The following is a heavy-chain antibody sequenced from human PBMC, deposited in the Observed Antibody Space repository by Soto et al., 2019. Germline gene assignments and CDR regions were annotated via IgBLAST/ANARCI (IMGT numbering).Heavy chain of an antibody. CDR1: GFSFDRSG. CDR3: TKRVRGFEI. Sequence: DVQLVESGGGLVQPGSSLRLSCEASGFSFDRSGMHWVREIPGKGLEWVSGISYNSVVINYVDSVKGRFTIFRDNAKNSLDLKMNSLRPEATAVYYCTKRVRGFEICSQGTMVTVSS. CDR2: ISYNSVVI. V-gene: IGHV3-9*01. J-gene: IGHJ3*02.